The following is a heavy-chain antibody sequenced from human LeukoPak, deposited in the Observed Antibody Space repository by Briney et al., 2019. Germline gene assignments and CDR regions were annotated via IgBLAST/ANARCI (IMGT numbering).Heavy chain of an antibody. CDR2: IWYDGSNK. CDR3: ARDSSCSGGSCYSWYYYGMDV. CDR1: GFTFSSYG. D-gene: IGHD2-15*01. V-gene: IGHV3-33*01. J-gene: IGHJ6*02. Sequence: GGSLRLSCAASGFTFSSYGMHWVRQAPGKGLEWGAAIWYDGSNKYYADSVKGRFTISRDNSKNTLYLQMNSLRAEDTAVYYCARDSSCSGGSCYSWYYYGMDVWGQGTTVTVSS.